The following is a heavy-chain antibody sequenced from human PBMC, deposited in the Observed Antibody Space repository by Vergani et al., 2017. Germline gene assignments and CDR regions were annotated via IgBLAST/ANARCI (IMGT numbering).Heavy chain of an antibody. V-gene: IGHV3-72*01. CDR1: GFTFSDHY. J-gene: IGHJ4*02. CDR3: AKGGSVVYAIRGGFDY. Sequence: EVQLVESGGGLVQPGGSLRLSCAASGFTFSDHYMDWVRQAPGKGLEWVGRTRNKANSYTTEYAASVKGRFTISRDDSKNSLYLQMNSLKTEDTAVYYCAKGGSVVYAIRGGFDYWGQGTLVTVSS. D-gene: IGHD2-8*02. CDR2: TRNKANSYTT.